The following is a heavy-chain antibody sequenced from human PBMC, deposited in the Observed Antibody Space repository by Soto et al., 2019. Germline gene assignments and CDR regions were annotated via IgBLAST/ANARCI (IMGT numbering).Heavy chain of an antibody. CDR2: IYYSVST. J-gene: IGHJ6*03. V-gene: IGHV4-59*01. D-gene: IGHD3-9*01. CDR3: ARITALRYFDWLGYYYYYMDV. CDR1: GGSISSYY. Sequence: PSETLSLTCIVSGGSISSYYWAWIRQPPGKGLEWIGSIYYSVSTNYNPSLKSRVTISVDTSKNQFSLKLSSVTAADTAVYYCARITALRYFDWLGYYYYYMDVWGKGTTVTVSS.